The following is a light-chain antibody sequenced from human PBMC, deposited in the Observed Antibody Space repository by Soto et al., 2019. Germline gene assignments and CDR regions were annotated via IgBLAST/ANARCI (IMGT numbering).Light chain of an antibody. CDR1: QSVSNN. Sequence: EIVLTQSPGTLSLSPGERATLSCRASQSVSNNYLAWYQQKPGQAPRLLIYGASSRATGIPARFSGSGSGTEFTLAISSLQSEDFAVYYCQQYHNWPPMTFGQGTRLEIK. CDR2: GAS. J-gene: IGKJ5*01. V-gene: IGKV3-15*01. CDR3: QQYHNWPPMT.